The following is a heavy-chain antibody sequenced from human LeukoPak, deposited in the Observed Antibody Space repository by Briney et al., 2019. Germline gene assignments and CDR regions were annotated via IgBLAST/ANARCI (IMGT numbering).Heavy chain of an antibody. V-gene: IGHV3-7*03. CDR2: INQDGSEK. CDR3: ARVGSGNFLGAFDI. CDR1: GSTLRRIW. J-gene: IGHJ3*02. Sequence: GGSRRPSWAAPGSTLRRIWMIWAGQAQGKRLGWVANINQDGSEKYYVDSVKGRFTISRDNAKNSLFLQMNSLRAEDTAVYYCARVGSGNFLGAFDIWGQGTMVTVSS. D-gene: IGHD1-26*01.